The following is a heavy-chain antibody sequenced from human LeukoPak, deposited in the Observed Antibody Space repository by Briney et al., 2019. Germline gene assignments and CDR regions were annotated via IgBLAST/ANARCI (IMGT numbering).Heavy chain of an antibody. CDR1: GFTFSNYV. CDR2: IRGNGDTT. V-gene: IGHV3-23*01. CDR3: AKAWTGYNIGS. D-gene: IGHD5-24*01. Sequence: GGSLRLSCAASGFTFSNYVMNWVRQAPGKGLEWVSGIRGNGDTTYYADSVKGRFTISRDNSENMLYLQMNRLRAEDTAMYYCAKAWTGYNIGSWGQGTLVTVSS. J-gene: IGHJ4*02.